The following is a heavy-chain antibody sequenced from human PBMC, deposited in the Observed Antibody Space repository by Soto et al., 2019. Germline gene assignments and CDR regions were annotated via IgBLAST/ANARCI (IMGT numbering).Heavy chain of an antibody. CDR2: ISWNSGSI. J-gene: IGHJ4*02. D-gene: IGHD6-19*01. CDR1: GFTFDDYA. CDR3: AKVAQGDSSGWYHNDY. Sequence: EVQLVESGGGLVQPGRSLRLSCAASGFTFDDYAMHWVRQAPGKGLEWVSGISWNSGSIGYADSVKGRFTISRDNAKNSLYLQMNSLRAEDTALYYCAKVAQGDSSGWYHNDYWGQGTLVTVSS. V-gene: IGHV3-9*01.